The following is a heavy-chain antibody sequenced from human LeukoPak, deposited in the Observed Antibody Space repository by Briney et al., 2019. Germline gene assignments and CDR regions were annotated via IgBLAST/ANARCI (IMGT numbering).Heavy chain of an antibody. J-gene: IGHJ2*01. CDR2: IYYSGST. V-gene: IGHV4-39*01. CDR3: ARHAGYCSSTSCRHYYWYFDL. Sequence: PSETLSPTCTVSGGSITSSSYYWGWSRQPPGKGREGIGSIYYSGSTYYNPSLKSRVPISIDTSKTQSSLKLSSVTAADTAVYYCARHAGYCSSTSCRHYYWYFDLWGRGTLVTVSS. D-gene: IGHD2-2*01. CDR1: GGSITSSSYY.